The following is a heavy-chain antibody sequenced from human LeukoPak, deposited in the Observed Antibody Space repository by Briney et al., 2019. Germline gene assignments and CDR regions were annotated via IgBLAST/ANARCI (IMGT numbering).Heavy chain of an antibody. J-gene: IGHJ4*02. CDR2: ISTSSSSI. D-gene: IGHD4-17*01. CDR1: GFTFSRNS. V-gene: IGHV3-48*04. CDR3: ARAGYGDLDY. Sequence: GGSLRLSCAASGFTFSRNSMNWDRQAPGKGLEWVSYISTSSSSIYYADSVKGRFTISRDNAKNSLYLQMNSLRAEDTAVYYCARAGYGDLDYWGQGTLVTVSS.